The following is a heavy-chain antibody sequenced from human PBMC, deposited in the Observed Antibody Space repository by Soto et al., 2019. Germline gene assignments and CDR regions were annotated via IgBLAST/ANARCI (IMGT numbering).Heavy chain of an antibody. J-gene: IGHJ4*02. Sequence: QVQLVQSGAEVKKPGSSVKVSCKASGGTFSSYAISWVRQAPGQGLEWMGGIIPIFGTANYAQKFQGRVTITADDSTSTAYMELSSLRSEDTAVYYCARGLNDYVWGSYRYTGYFDYWGQGTLVTVSS. CDR3: ARGLNDYVWGSYRYTGYFDY. V-gene: IGHV1-69*01. CDR1: GGTFSSYA. D-gene: IGHD3-16*02. CDR2: IIPIFGTA.